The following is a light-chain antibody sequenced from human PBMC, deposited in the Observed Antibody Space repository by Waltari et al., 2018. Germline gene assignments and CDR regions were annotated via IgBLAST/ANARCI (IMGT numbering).Light chain of an antibody. CDR1: SGDVGGYNF. CDR2: DVT. V-gene: IGLV2-11*01. CDR3: CSYAGVYLYV. J-gene: IGLJ1*01. Sequence: QSALTQPRSVSGSPGQSVTISCTGTSGDVGGYNFFSWYQQHPGKAPKLIIYDVTKRPSGVPDCFSGSKSGNTASLTISGLQAEDEADYYCCSYAGVYLYVFGTGTKVTVL.